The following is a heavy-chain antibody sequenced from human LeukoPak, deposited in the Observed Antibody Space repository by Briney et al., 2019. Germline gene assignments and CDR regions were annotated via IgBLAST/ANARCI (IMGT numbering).Heavy chain of an antibody. D-gene: IGHD1-26*01. J-gene: IGHJ4*02. CDR3: ARGGSSGSSWGTIDY. V-gene: IGHV1-2*02. CDR2: INPNSGGT. CDR1: GYTFTGYY. Sequence: GASVKVPCKASGYTFTGYYMHWVRQAPGQGLEWVGWINPNSGGTNYAQKFQGRVTMTRDTSITTVYLELSRLRSGDTAVFYCARGGSSGSSWGTIDYWGQGTLVTVSS.